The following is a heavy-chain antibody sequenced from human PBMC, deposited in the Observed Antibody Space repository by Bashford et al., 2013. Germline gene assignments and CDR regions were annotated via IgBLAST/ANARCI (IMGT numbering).Heavy chain of an antibody. V-gene: IGHV3-74*01. CDR3: ARGGDSGWGY. D-gene: IGHD5-12*01. J-gene: IGHJ4*02. Sequence: GGSLRLSCGASGFTFSIYWMHWVRQAPGKGLVWISRINTDGSSTTYADSVKGRFTISRDNAKNTLYLQMNSLRAEDTAVYYCARGGDSGWGYWGQGTLVTVSS. CDR1: GFTFSIYW. CDR2: INTDGSST.